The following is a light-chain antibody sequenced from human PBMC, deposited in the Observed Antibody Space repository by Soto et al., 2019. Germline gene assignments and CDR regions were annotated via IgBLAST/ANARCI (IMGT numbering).Light chain of an antibody. Sequence: EIVMTQSPATLSVSPGERATLSCRASQSVSSYLAWYQQKPGQAPRLLIYDASNRATGIPARFSGSGSGTDFTLTISRMEPEDFAVYCCQQYGSSPRTFGQGTKVDI. CDR1: QSVSSY. CDR3: QQYGSSPRT. CDR2: DAS. V-gene: IGKV3-20*01. J-gene: IGKJ1*01.